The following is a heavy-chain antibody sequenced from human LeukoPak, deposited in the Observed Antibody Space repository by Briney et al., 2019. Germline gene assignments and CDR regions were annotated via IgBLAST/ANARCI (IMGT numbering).Heavy chain of an antibody. CDR3: ARVSTEHDAFDI. CDR2: IYYSGST. D-gene: IGHD1-14*01. CDR1: GYSISSSRYY. Sequence: SETLSLTCTVSGYSISSSRYYWGWVCQPPGKGLEWIGSIYYSGSTYYNPSLKSRVTISVDTSKNQFSLKLSSVTAADTAVYYCARVSTEHDAFDIWGQGTMVTVSS. V-gene: IGHV4-39*07. J-gene: IGHJ3*02.